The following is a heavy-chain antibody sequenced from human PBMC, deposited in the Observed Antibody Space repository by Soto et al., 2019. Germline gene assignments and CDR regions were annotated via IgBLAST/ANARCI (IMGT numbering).Heavy chain of an antibody. J-gene: IGHJ4*02. CDR2: INTDGTYT. Sequence: EMQLVESGGGLVQPGGSLRLSCVASGLSFRNYWVHWVRQAPGKGLEWVSRINTDGTYTSNADPVKGRFTISRDNAKNTLYLQMNSLRVEDTAVYFCAGFGYDWNGWDWGPGTLVTVYS. CDR1: GLSFRNYW. CDR3: AGFGYDWNGWD. D-gene: IGHD1-20*01. V-gene: IGHV3-74*01.